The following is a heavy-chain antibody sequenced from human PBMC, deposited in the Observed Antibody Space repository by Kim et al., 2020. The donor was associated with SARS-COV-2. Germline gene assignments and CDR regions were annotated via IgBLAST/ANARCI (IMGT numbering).Heavy chain of an antibody. J-gene: IGHJ5*02. D-gene: IGHD3-10*01. CDR1: GFTFDDYA. V-gene: IGHV3-43*02. Sequence: GGSLRLSCAASGFTFDDYAMHWVRQAPGKGLEWVSLISGDGGSTYYADSVKGRFTISRDNSKNSLYLQMNSLRTEDTALYYCAKDIRWFGEPGPFDPWGQGTLVTVSS. CDR2: ISGDGGST. CDR3: AKDIRWFGEPGPFDP.